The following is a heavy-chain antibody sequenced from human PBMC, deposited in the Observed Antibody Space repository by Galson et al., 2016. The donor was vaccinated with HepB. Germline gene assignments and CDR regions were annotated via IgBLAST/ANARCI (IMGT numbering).Heavy chain of an antibody. CDR3: ARVINYSSPSEDNYYGMDV. V-gene: IGHV1-18*01. CDR1: GYTFTIYG. D-gene: IGHD6-6*01. Sequence: SVKVSCKASGYTFTIYGISWVRQAPGQGLEWMGWISAYNGYTYYAQKLQGRVTMTTDTSTTTAYMELRSLRSDDTAVYYCARVINYSSPSEDNYYGMDVWGEGTTVTVSS. J-gene: IGHJ6*04. CDR2: ISAYNGYT.